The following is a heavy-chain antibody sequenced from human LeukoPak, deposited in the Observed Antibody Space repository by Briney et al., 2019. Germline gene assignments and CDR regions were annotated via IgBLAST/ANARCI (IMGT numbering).Heavy chain of an antibody. Sequence: GGSLRLSCAASGFTFSSYAMSWVRQAPGKGLGWVSLISGSGGSTYYADSVKGRFTISRDNSKNTLYLQMNSLRAEDTAVFYCAKDRDDYVWGSYLGAFDIWGQGTMVTVSS. J-gene: IGHJ3*02. V-gene: IGHV3-23*01. CDR2: ISGSGGST. D-gene: IGHD3-16*01. CDR1: GFTFSSYA. CDR3: AKDRDDYVWGSYLGAFDI.